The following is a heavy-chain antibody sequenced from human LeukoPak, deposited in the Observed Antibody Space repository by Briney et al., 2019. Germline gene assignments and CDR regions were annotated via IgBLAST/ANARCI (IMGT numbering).Heavy chain of an antibody. CDR1: AYTFRNHG. Sequence: ASVKVSCKASAYTFRNHGISWVRQAPGQGLEWMGWISAYNGDTDYAQKFQGRVTMTTDSSTSTAYMDLWGLRSDDTAVYYCARDPSNTSSRRQRFDLWGRGTLVTVSS. CDR2: ISAYNGDT. V-gene: IGHV1-18*04. J-gene: IGHJ2*01. CDR3: ARDPSNTSSRRQRFDL. D-gene: IGHD2-2*01.